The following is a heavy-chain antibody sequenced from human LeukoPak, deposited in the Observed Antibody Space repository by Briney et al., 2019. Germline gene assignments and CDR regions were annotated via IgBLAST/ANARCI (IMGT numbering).Heavy chain of an antibody. CDR3: ARGWGSSAEYFQH. V-gene: IGHV3-21*01. D-gene: IGHD7-27*01. Sequence: PGGSLRLSCAASGFTFSSYSMNWVRQAPGKGLEWVSSISSSSSYIYYADSVKGRFTISRDNAKNSLYLQMNSLRAEDTAVCYCARGWGSSAEYFQHWGQGTLVTVSS. J-gene: IGHJ1*01. CDR2: ISSSSSYI. CDR1: GFTFSSYS.